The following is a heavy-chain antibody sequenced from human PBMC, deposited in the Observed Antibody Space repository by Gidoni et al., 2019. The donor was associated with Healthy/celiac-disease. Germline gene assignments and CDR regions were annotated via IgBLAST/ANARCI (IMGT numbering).Heavy chain of an antibody. CDR1: GYSFTSYG. Sequence: PLVQSGAALKKPGESLMISFKGSGYSFTSYGIGWGRQMPGKGLEWMGILYPGDGKTRYRTSFQGKVTRSVDKASSTAYMEWSSLKAADTAMYYCARLIGWQPLGRFDPWGQGTLVTVSS. V-gene: IGHV5-51*01. J-gene: IGHJ5*02. CDR3: ARLIGWQPLGRFDP. D-gene: IGHD6-13*01. CDR2: LYPGDGKT.